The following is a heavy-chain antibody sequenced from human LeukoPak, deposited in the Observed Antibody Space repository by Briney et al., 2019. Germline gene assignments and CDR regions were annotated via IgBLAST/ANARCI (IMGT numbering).Heavy chain of an antibody. V-gene: IGHV3-74*01. Sequence: GGSLRLSCAASVFTFSSYWMHWVRQAPGKGLVWVSRINSDGSSTIYADSVKGRFTVSRDNAKNTLYLQMNSLRAEDTAVYYCARVACSSISCYAQFDYWGQGTLVTVSS. CDR1: VFTFSSYW. CDR2: INSDGSST. CDR3: ARVACSSISCYAQFDY. D-gene: IGHD2-2*01. J-gene: IGHJ4*02.